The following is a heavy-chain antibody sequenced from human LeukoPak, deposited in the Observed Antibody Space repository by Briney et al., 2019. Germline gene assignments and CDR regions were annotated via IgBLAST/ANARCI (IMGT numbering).Heavy chain of an antibody. D-gene: IGHD6-19*01. CDR1: GFTFDDYA. V-gene: IGHV3-9*01. CDR2: ITWNSGSI. CDR3: AKVHRVNGGWYNEGTDY. Sequence: GGSLRLSCAASGFTFDDYAMHWVRQAPGKGLEWVSGITWNSGSIGYADSVECRFTISRDNAKNSLYLQMNSLRPEDTALYYCAKVHRVNGGWYNEGTDYWGQGTLVTVSS. J-gene: IGHJ4*02.